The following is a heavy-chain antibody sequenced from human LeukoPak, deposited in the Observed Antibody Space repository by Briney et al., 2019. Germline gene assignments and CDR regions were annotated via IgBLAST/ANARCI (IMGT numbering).Heavy chain of an antibody. CDR3: AREVCSGGSCYSFDY. D-gene: IGHD2-15*01. Sequence: ASVKVSCKASEYTFTDYAINWVRQAPGQRLEWMGWINAGNGNTKYSQKFQGRVTITRDTSASTAYMELSSLRSEDTAVYYCAREVCSGGSCYSFDYWGQGTLVTVSS. J-gene: IGHJ4*02. V-gene: IGHV1-3*01. CDR1: EYTFTDYA. CDR2: INAGNGNT.